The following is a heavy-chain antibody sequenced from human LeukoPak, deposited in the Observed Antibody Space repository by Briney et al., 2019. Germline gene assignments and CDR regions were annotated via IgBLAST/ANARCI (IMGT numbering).Heavy chain of an antibody. V-gene: IGHV4-59*01. D-gene: IGHD6-13*01. Sequence: SETLSLTCTVSGGSISSYYWSWIRQPPGKGLEWIGYIYYSGSTNYNPSLKSRVTISVETSKNEFSLKLRSVTAADTAVYYCARVSGYRIEDYFDYWGQGTLVTVSS. CDR2: IYYSGST. J-gene: IGHJ4*02. CDR1: GGSISSYY. CDR3: ARVSGYRIEDYFDY.